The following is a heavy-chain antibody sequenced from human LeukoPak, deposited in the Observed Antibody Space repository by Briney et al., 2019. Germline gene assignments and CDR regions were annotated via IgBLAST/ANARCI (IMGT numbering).Heavy chain of an antibody. CDR2: MRYDGSNR. CDR1: GFTFSSYG. D-gene: IGHD3-9*01. Sequence: GGSLRLSCAASGFTFSSYGMHWVRQAPGKGLEWVAFMRYDGSNRNCADSVKGRFTISRDNAKNTLYLQMNSLRAEDTAVYYCAKGVKVPLLRYFSYYMDVWGKGTTVTISS. CDR3: AKGVKVPLLRYFSYYMDV. J-gene: IGHJ6*03. V-gene: IGHV3-30*02.